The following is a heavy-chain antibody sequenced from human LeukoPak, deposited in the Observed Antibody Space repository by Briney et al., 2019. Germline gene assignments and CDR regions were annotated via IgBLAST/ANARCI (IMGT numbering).Heavy chain of an antibody. CDR2: IIPIFGTA. CDR3: ATQQSGKQQHP. D-gene: IGHD6-13*01. Sequence: SVTVSCKASGGTFSSYAISWVRQAPGQGLEWMGGIIPIFGTANYAQKFQGRVTITADESTSTAYMELSSLRSEDTAVYYCATQQSGKQQHPWGQGTLVTVSS. CDR1: GGTFSSYA. V-gene: IGHV1-69*01. J-gene: IGHJ5*02.